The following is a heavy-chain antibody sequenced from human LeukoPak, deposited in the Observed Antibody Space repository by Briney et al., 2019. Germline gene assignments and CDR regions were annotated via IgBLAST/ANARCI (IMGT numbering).Heavy chain of an antibody. CDR1: GYTFTSYD. J-gene: IGHJ3*02. V-gene: IGHV1-8*01. CDR2: MNPNSGNT. Sequence: ASVKVSCKASGYTFTSYDINWVRQATGQVLEWMGWMNPNSGNTGYAQKFQGRVTMTRNTSISTAYMELSSLRSEDTAVYYCARSYYYDSSGYYDAFDIWGQGTMVTVSS. D-gene: IGHD3-22*01. CDR3: ARSYYYDSSGYYDAFDI.